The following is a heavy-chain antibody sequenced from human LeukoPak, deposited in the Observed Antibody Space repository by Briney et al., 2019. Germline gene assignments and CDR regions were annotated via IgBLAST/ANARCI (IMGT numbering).Heavy chain of an antibody. CDR1: GFTFSSYS. D-gene: IGHD5-18*01. J-gene: IGHJ4*02. CDR3: AKGSTDTAMAHFDY. Sequence: GGSLRLSCAASGFTFSSYSMNWVRQAPGKGLEWVSSISSSSSYIYYADSVKGRFTISRDNAKNSLYLQMNSLRAEDTALYYCAKGSTDTAMAHFDYWGQGTLVTVSS. CDR2: ISSSSSYI. V-gene: IGHV3-21*04.